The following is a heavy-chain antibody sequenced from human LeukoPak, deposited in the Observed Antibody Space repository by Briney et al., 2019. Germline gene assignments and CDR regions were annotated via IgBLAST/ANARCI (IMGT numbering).Heavy chain of an antibody. V-gene: IGHV5-51*01. CDR2: IYPGDSDT. CDR3: ARSVPGEDYDFWSGYYLADY. Sequence: GESLKISCKGSGYSFTSYWIGWVRQMPGKGLEWMGIIYPGDSDTRYSPSFQGQVTISADKSISTAYLQWSSLKASDTAMYYCARSVPGEDYDFWSGYYLADYWGQGTLVTVSS. CDR1: GYSFTSYW. J-gene: IGHJ4*02. D-gene: IGHD3-3*01.